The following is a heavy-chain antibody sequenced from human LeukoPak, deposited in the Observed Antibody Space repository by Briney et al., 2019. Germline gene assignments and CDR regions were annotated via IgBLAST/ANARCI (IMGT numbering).Heavy chain of an antibody. J-gene: IGHJ4*02. CDR1: GYTFTSYG. D-gene: IGHD4-17*01. V-gene: IGHV1-18*01. CDR2: ISAYNGNT. Sequence: ASVKVSCKASGYTFTSYGISWVRQAPGQGLEGMGWISAYNGNTNYAQKLQGRVTMTTDTSTSTAYMELRSLRSDDTAVYYCARGAGDYGDYVFDYWGQGTLVTVSS. CDR3: ARGAGDYGDYVFDY.